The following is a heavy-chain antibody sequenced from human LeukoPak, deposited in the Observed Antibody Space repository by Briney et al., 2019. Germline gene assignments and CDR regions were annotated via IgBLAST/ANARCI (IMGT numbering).Heavy chain of an antibody. CDR3: AVTWNADRTFAP. D-gene: IGHD1-1*01. V-gene: IGHV4-61*10. J-gene: IGHJ5*02. CDR2: IYYLGST. Sequence: PSETLSLTCTVSGGSISSGSYYYSWIRQPAGKGLEWIGHIYYLGSTSYNPSLRSRVTISMDASKNQFSLTLTSVTAADTAVYXXAVTWNADRTFAPWGQGILVTVS. CDR1: GGSISSGSYY.